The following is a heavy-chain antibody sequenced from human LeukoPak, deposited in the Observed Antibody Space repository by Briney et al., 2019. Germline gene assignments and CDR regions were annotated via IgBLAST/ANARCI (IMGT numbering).Heavy chain of an antibody. J-gene: IGHJ4*02. D-gene: IGHD3-10*01. Sequence: NPSETLSLTCTVSGGSISSYYWSWIRQPPGKGLEWIGYIYYSGSTSYNPSLKSRVTISVDTSKNQFSLKLSSVTAADTAVYYCARGMVRGVIVDYWGQGTLVTVSS. V-gene: IGHV4-59*08. CDR3: ARGMVRGVIVDY. CDR1: GGSISSYY. CDR2: IYYSGST.